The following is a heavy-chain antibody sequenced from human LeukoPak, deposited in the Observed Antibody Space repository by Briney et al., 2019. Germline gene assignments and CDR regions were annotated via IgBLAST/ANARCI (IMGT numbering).Heavy chain of an antibody. Sequence: HSGGSLRLSCVASGFTFSGYWMHWVRQAPGKGLVWVSRINSDGSSTSYADSVKGRFTISRDNAKNTLYLQMNSLRAEDTAVYYCAVLNYYESSGYYVEFDYWGQGTLVTVSS. CDR3: AVLNYYESSGYYVEFDY. J-gene: IGHJ4*02. V-gene: IGHV3-74*01. CDR1: GFTFSGYW. D-gene: IGHD3-22*01. CDR2: INSDGSST.